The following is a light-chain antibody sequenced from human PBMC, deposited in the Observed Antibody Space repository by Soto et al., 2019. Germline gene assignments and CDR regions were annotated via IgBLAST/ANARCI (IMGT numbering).Light chain of an antibody. Sequence: QSVLTQPPSTSGTPGQRVTISCSGGSSNIGRHSVNWYQQLPGTAPKLLIYRNNQRPSGIPDRFSGSRSGTSASLAISGLQSEDEADYYCAALDDSLNGVVFGAGTKVTVL. V-gene: IGLV1-44*01. J-gene: IGLJ2*01. CDR3: AALDDSLNGVV. CDR2: RNN. CDR1: SSNIGRHS.